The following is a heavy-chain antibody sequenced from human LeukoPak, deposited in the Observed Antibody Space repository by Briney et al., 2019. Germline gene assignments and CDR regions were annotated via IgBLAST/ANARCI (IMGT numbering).Heavy chain of an antibody. CDR1: GYTFTSYD. Sequence: GASVKVSCKASGYTFTSYDINWVRQATGQGLEWMGWMNPNSGNTGYAQKFQGRVTMTRNTSISTAYMELSSLRSEDTAVYYCAREVSRYRHPRHHGDPGNDAFDIWGQGTMVTVSS. V-gene: IGHV1-8*01. CDR3: AREVSRYRHPRHHGDPGNDAFDI. D-gene: IGHD1-26*01. CDR2: MNPNSGNT. J-gene: IGHJ3*02.